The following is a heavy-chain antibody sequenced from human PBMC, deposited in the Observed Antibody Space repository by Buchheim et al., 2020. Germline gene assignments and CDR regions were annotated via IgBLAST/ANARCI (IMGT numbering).Heavy chain of an antibody. CDR2: INRRGST. D-gene: IGHD3-22*01. V-gene: IGHV4-34*01. CDR1: GGSFSGYY. Sequence: QVQLQQWGSGLLKPSETLSLTCAVYGGSFSGYYWSWIRQPPGKGLGWIGEINRRGSTNYNSSLKSRVTISADTSKTHVSLRLSSVTAADTAVYYCASNFYDRSGYVPVWGQGT. J-gene: IGHJ4*02. CDR3: ASNFYDRSGYVPV.